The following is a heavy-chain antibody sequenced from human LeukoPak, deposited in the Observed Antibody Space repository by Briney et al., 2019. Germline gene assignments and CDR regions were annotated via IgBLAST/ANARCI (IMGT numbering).Heavy chain of an antibody. CDR3: AWSHGGYSLYYFDY. D-gene: IGHD5-18*01. V-gene: IGHV1-2*02. CDR1: GYTFTDYY. Sequence: GASVKVSCKASGYTFTDYYMHWVRQAPGQGLEWMGWISPNSDDTNYAQKFQGRVTMTRDTSISTAYMELSRLRSDDTAVYYCAWSHGGYSLYYFDYWGQGTLVTVSS. CDR2: ISPNSDDT. J-gene: IGHJ4*02.